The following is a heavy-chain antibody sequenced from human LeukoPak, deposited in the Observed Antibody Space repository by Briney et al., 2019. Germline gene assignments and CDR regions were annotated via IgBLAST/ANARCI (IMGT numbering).Heavy chain of an antibody. D-gene: IGHD2-2*03. CDR2: ISAYNGNT. CDR3: ARVDIVVVPAALYYLDY. Sequence: GASVKVSCKASGYTFTSYGISWVRQAPGQGLEWMGWISAYNGNTNYAQKLQGRVTMTTDTSTSTAYMELRSLRSDDTAVYYCARVDIVVVPAALYYLDYWGQGTLVTVS. J-gene: IGHJ4*02. V-gene: IGHV1-18*01. CDR1: GYTFTSYG.